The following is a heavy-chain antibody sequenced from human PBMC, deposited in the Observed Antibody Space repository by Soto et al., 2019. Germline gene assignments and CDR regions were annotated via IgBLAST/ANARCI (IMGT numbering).Heavy chain of an antibody. V-gene: IGHV3-11*06. J-gene: IGHJ4*02. CDR3: ARSGDNYNLPDY. D-gene: IGHD1-1*01. Sequence: QVHLVESGGGLVKPGGSLRLSCAASGFTFSDYYMSWIRQAPGKGLEWLSYSSDSGTFTRYADSVKGRFSISRDNAKNSLYLQINSLRGEGTAIYYCARSGDNYNLPDYWGQGTPVTVSS. CDR1: GFTFSDYY. CDR2: SSDSGTFT.